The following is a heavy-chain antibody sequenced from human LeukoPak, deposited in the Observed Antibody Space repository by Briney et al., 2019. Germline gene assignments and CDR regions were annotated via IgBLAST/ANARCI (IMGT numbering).Heavy chain of an antibody. CDR3: TRDGTSSSWVAYNWFDS. CDR2: IYSGGST. V-gene: IGHV3-53*01. Sequence: PGGSLRLSCAASGFTVSSNYMSWVRQAPGKGLEWVSVIYSGGSTYYADSVKGRFTISRDNSKNTLYLQMNSLRAEDTAVYYCTRDGTSSSWVAYNWFDSWGQGTLVTVSS. J-gene: IGHJ5*01. CDR1: GFTVSSNY. D-gene: IGHD6-13*01.